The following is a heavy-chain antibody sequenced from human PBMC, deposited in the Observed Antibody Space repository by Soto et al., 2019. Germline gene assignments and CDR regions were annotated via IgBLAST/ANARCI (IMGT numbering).Heavy chain of an antibody. CDR2: IYYSGST. CDR3: AGTILTGYYTFDY. Sequence: SETLSLTCTVSGGSVSSGSYYWSWIRQPPGKGLEWIGYIYYSGSTTYNPSLKSRVTISVDTSKNQFSLKLSSVTAADTAVYYCAGTILTGYYTFDYWGQGTLVTVSS. V-gene: IGHV4-61*01. CDR1: GGSVSSGSYY. J-gene: IGHJ4*02. D-gene: IGHD3-9*01.